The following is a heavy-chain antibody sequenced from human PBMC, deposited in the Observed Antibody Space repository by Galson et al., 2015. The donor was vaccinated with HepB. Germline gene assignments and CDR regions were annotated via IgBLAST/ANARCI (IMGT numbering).Heavy chain of an antibody. CDR1: GYGFANVW. CDR2: IYPGDSDT. J-gene: IGHJ5*02. V-gene: IGHV5-51*01. Sequence: QSGAAVKKPGESLKISCLVSGYGFANVWIFCVRQMPGKGLEWLAIIYPGDSDTRYSPSFQGQVTISVDKSITPAYLQWSSLKASDTAIYYCVRHIGKVLTSMVRWFDPWGQGTRVTVSS. CDR3: VRHIGKVLTSMVRWFDP. D-gene: IGHD3-10*01.